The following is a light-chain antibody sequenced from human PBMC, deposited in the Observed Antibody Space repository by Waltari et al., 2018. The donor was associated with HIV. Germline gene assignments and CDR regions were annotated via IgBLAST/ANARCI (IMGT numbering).Light chain of an antibody. V-gene: IGLV3-21*02. Sequence: SYVLTQSPSVSVAPGQTARIICGGNNIGSKRVHWYQQRPGQAPALVVYDDSDRPSGIPGRFSGSNSGNTATLTISRVEAGDEADYYCQGWDSSSDHYVFGTGTKVTVL. J-gene: IGLJ1*01. CDR3: QGWDSSSDHYV. CDR1: NIGSKR. CDR2: DDS.